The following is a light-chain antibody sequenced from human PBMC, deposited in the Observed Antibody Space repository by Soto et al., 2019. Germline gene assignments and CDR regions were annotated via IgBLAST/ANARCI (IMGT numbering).Light chain of an antibody. V-gene: IGLV2-23*02. CDR3: CSYACSSTLV. J-gene: IGLJ1*01. Sequence: QSALTQPASVSGSPGQSITISCTGTSSDVGSYNLVSWYQQHPGKAPKLMIYEVSKRPSGVSNRFSGSKSGNTASLTISGLQAEGEADYYCCSYACSSTLVFGTGTKVAV. CDR2: EVS. CDR1: SSDVGSYNL.